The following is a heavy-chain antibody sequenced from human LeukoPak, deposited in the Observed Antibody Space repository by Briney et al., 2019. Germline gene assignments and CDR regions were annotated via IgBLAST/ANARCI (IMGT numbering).Heavy chain of an antibody. CDR1: GFTFSSYA. CDR2: ISGSGGST. D-gene: IGHD2-15*01. CDR3: ARLVGSRSCSGGTCYSDY. V-gene: IGHV3-23*01. J-gene: IGHJ4*02. Sequence: GGSLRLSCAASGFTFSSYAMSWVRQAPGKGLEWVSAISGSGGSTYYADSVKGRFTISRDNAKNSLYLQMNSLRDEDTAVYYCARLVGSRSCSGGTCYSDYWGQGTLVTVSS.